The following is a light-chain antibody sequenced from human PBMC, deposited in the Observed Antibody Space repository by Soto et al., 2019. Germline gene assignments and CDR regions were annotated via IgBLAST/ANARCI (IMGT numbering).Light chain of an antibody. J-gene: IGLJ2*01. CDR2: LEGSGSY. V-gene: IGLV4-60*02. CDR3: ETWDSNTRV. CDR1: SGHGSYI. Sequence: QSVLTQSSSASASLGSSVKLTCTLSSGHGSYIIAWHHQQPGKAPRYLMKLEGSGSYNKGSGVPDRFSGSSSGADRYLTISNLQFEDEANYYCETWDSNTRVFGGGTKVTVL.